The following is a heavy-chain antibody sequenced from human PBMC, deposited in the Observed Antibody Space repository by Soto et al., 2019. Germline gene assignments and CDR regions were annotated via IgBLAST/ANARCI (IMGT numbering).Heavy chain of an antibody. D-gene: IGHD3-10*01. V-gene: IGHV4-34*01. CDR2: INHSGST. CDR1: GGSFSGYY. J-gene: IGHJ4*02. Sequence: QVQLQQWGAGLLKPSETLSLTCAVYGGSFSGYYWSWIRQPPGKGLEWIGEINHSGSTNYNPSLNSRVTISVDTSKNQCSLKLSSVTAADTAVYYCARDLFQYGSRDRNDYWGQGTLVTVSS. CDR3: ARDLFQYGSRDRNDY.